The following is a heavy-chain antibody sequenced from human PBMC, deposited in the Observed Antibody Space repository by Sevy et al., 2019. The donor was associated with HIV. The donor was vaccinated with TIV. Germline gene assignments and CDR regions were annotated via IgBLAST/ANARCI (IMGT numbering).Heavy chain of an antibody. CDR3: AKDMGTSIYYFDY. CDR2: ISWDGGST. Sequence: GGSLRLSCAASGFTFDDYTMHWVRQAPGKGLEWVSLISWDGGSTYYAHSVKGRFTISRDNSKNSLYLQMNSLRTEDTALYYCAKDMGTSIYYFDYWGQGTLVTVSS. D-gene: IGHD3-3*01. CDR1: GFTFDDYT. J-gene: IGHJ4*02. V-gene: IGHV3-43*01.